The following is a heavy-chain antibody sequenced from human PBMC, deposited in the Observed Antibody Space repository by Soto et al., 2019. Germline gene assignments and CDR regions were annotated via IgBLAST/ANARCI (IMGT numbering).Heavy chain of an antibody. CDR1: GYTFTSYG. CDR3: ASGIAARPEGWFDP. Sequence: ASVKVSCKASGYTFTSYGISWLRQSPGQGLEWMGWISAYNGNTNYAQKLQGRVTMTTDTSTSTAYMELRSLRSDDTAVYYCASGIAARPEGWFDPWGQGTLVTVSS. J-gene: IGHJ5*02. V-gene: IGHV1-18*04. CDR2: ISAYNGNT. D-gene: IGHD6-6*01.